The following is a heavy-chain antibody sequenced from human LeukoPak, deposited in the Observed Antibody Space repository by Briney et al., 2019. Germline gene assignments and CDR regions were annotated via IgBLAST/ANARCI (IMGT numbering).Heavy chain of an antibody. J-gene: IGHJ4*02. CDR1: GFIVSTSN. CDR3: AIFGLGSGSRDY. CDR2: MSSSSRTI. V-gene: IGHV3-48*02. Sequence: GGSLRLSCAASGFIVSTSNMNWVRQAPGKGVEWVSFMSSSSRTIYYADSVKGRVSISRDNAKNSLYLQMNSLRDEDTAIYYCAIFGLGSGSRDYWGQGTLVTVSS. D-gene: IGHD3-10*01.